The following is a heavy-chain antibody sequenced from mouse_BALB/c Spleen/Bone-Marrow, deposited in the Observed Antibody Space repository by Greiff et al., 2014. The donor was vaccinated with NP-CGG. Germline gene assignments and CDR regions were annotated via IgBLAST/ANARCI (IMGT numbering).Heavy chain of an antibody. CDR3: ARGYYGSSLVY. D-gene: IGHD1-1*01. Sequence: QVQLQQSGAELAKPGASVKMSCKASGYTFTSYWMHWVKQRPGQGLEWIGYINPSTGYTEYNQKFKDKATLTADKSSSTAYMQLGSLTSEDSAVYYCARGYYGSSLVYWGQGTLVTVSA. V-gene: IGHV1-7*01. CDR2: INPSTGYT. CDR1: GYTFTSYW. J-gene: IGHJ3*01.